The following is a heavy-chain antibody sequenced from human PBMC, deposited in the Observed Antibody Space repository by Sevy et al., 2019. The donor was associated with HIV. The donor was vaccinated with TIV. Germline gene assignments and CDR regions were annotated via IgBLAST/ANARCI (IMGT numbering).Heavy chain of an antibody. CDR2: MALDGSEE. CDR1: GFTFSNYA. Sequence: GGSLRLSCAASGFTFSNYAMQWVRQSPGKGLEWVSHMALDGSEEYYTESVKGRFTSTRDNSKNTLYLQMNSFSVDETAVYYCATVVGRRSGYSYSWFDHWGQGILVTVSS. V-gene: IGHV3-30*04. CDR3: ATVVGRRSGYSYSWFDH. J-gene: IGHJ5*02. D-gene: IGHD5-12*01.